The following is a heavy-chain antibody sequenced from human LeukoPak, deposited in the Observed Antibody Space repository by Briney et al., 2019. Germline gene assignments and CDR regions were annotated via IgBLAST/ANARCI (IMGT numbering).Heavy chain of an antibody. J-gene: IGHJ5*01. V-gene: IGHV3-23*01. D-gene: IGHD2-2*01. CDR3: AKEPREYCSSTSCPNWFDS. Sequence: PGGSLRLSCAASGFTFNNYAMSWVRQAPGKGLEWVSAISASGGTTYYADSVKGRSTISRDNSENTLFLQMNSLRAEDTAVYYCAKEPREYCSSTSCPNWFDSWGQGTLVTVSS. CDR2: ISASGGTT. CDR1: GFTFNNYA.